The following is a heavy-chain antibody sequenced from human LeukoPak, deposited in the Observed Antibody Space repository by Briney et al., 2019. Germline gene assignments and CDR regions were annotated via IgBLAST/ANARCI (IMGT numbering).Heavy chain of an antibody. V-gene: IGHV3-53*01. CDR3: ARGPTYSSSWYYFDY. Sequence: GESLRLSCAASGFTISSNYMSWVRQAPGKGLEWVSVIYSGGGTYYADSVRGRFTISRDNSKNTLYLQMNSLRAEDTAVYYCARGPTYSSSWYYFDYWGQGTLVTVSS. D-gene: IGHD6-13*01. J-gene: IGHJ4*02. CDR2: IYSGGGT. CDR1: GFTISSNY.